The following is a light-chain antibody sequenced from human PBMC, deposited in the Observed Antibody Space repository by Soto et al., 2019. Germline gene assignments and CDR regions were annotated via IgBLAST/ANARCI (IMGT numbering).Light chain of an antibody. J-gene: IGLJ1*01. V-gene: IGLV2-14*01. CDR2: DVN. CDR1: SSDVGYYNY. Sequence: QSVLTQPASVSGSPGQSIAISCTGTSSDVGYYNYVSWYQQHPGKAPKVMIYDVNNRPSGVSDRFSGSKSGNTASLTISGLQAEDEADYYCSSYTSSSTYVSGTGTKVTVL. CDR3: SSYTSSSTYV.